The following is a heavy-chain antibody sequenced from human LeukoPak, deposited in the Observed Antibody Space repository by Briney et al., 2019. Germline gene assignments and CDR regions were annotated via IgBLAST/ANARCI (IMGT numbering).Heavy chain of an antibody. D-gene: IGHD6-13*01. CDR2: IIPIFGTA. J-gene: IGHJ3*02. CDR3: ARDLSDSSSWYREGSVGAFDI. CDR1: GGTFSSYA. Sequence: VASVKVSCKASGGTFSSYAISWVRQAPGQGLAWMGGIIPIFGTANYAQKFQGRVTITADESTSTAYMELSSLRSEDTAVYYCARDLSDSSSWYREGSVGAFDIWGQGTMVTVSS. V-gene: IGHV1-69*01.